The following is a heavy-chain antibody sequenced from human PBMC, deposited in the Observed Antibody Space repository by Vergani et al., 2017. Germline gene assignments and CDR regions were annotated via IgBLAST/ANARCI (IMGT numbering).Heavy chain of an antibody. D-gene: IGHD3-10*01. CDR2: ISGSGVSA. Sequence: LQLQQSGPGLVKPSETLSLTCSVSGGSMSGYYWSWVRQAPGKGLEWVSGISGSGVSAYYTDSVKGRFTISRDNSKNMLFLQMNNLRTEDTAIYYCAKQYFVSGNYLFDYWGQGTLVTVSS. V-gene: IGHV3-23*01. CDR1: GGSMSGYY. CDR3: AKQYFVSGNYLFDY. J-gene: IGHJ4*02.